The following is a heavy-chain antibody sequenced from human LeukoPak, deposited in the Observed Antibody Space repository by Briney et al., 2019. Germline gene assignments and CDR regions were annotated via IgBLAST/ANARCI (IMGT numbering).Heavy chain of an antibody. CDR2: IWYDGSNK. Sequence: PGGSLRLSCGTSGFTFSSHAMSWVRQAPGKGLEWVAVIWYDGSNKYYADSVKGRFTISRDNSKNTLYLQMNSLRAEDTAVYYCARDYYGSGSYALDYWGQGTLVTVSS. V-gene: IGHV3-33*08. CDR3: ARDYYGSGSYALDY. J-gene: IGHJ4*02. CDR1: GFTFSSHA. D-gene: IGHD3-10*01.